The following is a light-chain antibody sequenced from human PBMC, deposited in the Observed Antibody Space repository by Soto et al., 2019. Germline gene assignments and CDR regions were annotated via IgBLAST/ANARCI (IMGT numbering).Light chain of an antibody. V-gene: IGKV3-20*01. J-gene: IGKJ1*01. CDR2: GAS. CDR3: QHFGNPLWT. Sequence: EIVLTQSPGTLSLSPGERATLSCRASQSVASRNLAWYQQKSGQAPRLLIYGASSRAIHTPDRFSGSGSGTDFTLTISGLEPEDFAVYYCQHFGNPLWTFVQGTKVDIK. CDR1: QSVASRN.